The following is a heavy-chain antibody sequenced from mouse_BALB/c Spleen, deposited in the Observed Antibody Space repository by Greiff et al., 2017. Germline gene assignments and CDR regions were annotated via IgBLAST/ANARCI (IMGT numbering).Heavy chain of an antibody. J-gene: IGHJ4*01. Sequence: EVKLMESGGGLVKPGGSLKLSCAASGFTFSSYTMSWVRQTPEKRLEWVATISSGGSYTYYPDSVKGRFTISRDNAKNTLYLQMSSLKSEDTAMYYCTRGGYYGSSDYAMDYWGQGTSVTVSS. V-gene: IGHV5-6-4*01. CDR3: TRGGYYGSSDYAMDY. CDR2: ISSGGSYT. D-gene: IGHD1-1*01. CDR1: GFTFSSYT.